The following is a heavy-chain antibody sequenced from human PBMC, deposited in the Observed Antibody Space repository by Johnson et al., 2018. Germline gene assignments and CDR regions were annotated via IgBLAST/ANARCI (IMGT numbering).Heavy chain of an antibody. D-gene: IGHD1-26*01. CDR3: AKDPWGGSYAEYFQH. CDR2: ISYDGGNK. J-gene: IGHJ1*01. CDR1: GFTFSSYG. V-gene: IGHV3-30*18. Sequence: QVQLVQSGGGVVQPGRSLRLSCAASGFTFSSYGMHWVRQAPGKGLEWVAVISYDGGNKYYVDSVKGRFTISRDNSKNTLYLQMNSLRADDTAVYYCAKDPWGGSYAEYFQHWGQGTLVTVSS.